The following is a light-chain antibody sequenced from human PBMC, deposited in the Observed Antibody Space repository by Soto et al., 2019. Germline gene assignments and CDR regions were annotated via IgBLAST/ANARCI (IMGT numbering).Light chain of an antibody. CDR1: SGHSSYA. V-gene: IGLV4-69*01. J-gene: IGLJ2*01. CDR3: QTWGTGIRV. Sequence: QLVLTQSPSASASLGASVKLTCTLSSGHSSYAIAWHQQQPEMGPRYLMKVDSDGSHSKGDGIPDRFSGSSSGAERYLTISSLQSEDEADYYCQTWGTGIRVFGGGTKLTVL. CDR2: VDSDGSH.